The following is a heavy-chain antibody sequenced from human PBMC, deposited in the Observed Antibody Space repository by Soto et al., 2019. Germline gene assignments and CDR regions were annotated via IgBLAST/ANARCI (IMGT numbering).Heavy chain of an antibody. Sequence: ASVKVSCKVSGYTLTELSMHWVRQAPGKGLEWMGGFDPEDGETIYAQKFQGRVTMTEDTSTDTAYMELSSLRSEDTAVYYCASYSSSRYPRTFDYWGQGTLVTVSS. CDR2: FDPEDGET. V-gene: IGHV1-24*01. CDR3: ASYSSSRYPRTFDY. CDR1: GYTLTELS. J-gene: IGHJ4*02. D-gene: IGHD6-13*01.